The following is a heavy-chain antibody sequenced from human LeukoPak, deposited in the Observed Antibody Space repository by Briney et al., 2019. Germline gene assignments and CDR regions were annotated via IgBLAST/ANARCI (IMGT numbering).Heavy chain of an antibody. Sequence: PSETLSLTCTVSGGSISSSSYYWGWIRQPPGKGLEWIGSIYYSGSTYYNPSLKSRVTISVDTSKNQFSLKLSSVTAADTAVYYCASSGLLWFGELLWYYFDYWGQGTLVTVSS. CDR1: GGSISSSSYY. V-gene: IGHV4-39*07. D-gene: IGHD3-10*01. CDR2: IYYSGST. J-gene: IGHJ4*02. CDR3: ASSGLLWFGELLWYYFDY.